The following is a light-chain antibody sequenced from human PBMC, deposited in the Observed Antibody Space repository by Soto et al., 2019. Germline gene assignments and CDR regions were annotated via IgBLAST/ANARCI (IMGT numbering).Light chain of an antibody. CDR2: DVS. J-gene: IGLJ1*01. V-gene: IGLV2-11*01. CDR3: CSYAGSYYV. Sequence: QSALTQPRSVSGSPGQSVTISCTGTSSDVGGYNYVSWYQQHPGKAPKLMIYDVSKRPSGVPDRFSGSKSGNTASLTISGLQAGDEADYYCCSYAGSYYVFGTGTKVNVL. CDR1: SSDVGGYNY.